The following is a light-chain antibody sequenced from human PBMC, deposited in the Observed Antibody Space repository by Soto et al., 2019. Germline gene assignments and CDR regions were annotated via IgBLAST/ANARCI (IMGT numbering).Light chain of an antibody. CDR3: HQYNGWPRT. CDR1: QNISRS. Sequence: EIGVTQAPGTLAGAPGERGTLSCMASQNISRSLAWYQQKPGQGPSLLIYGTSTRAGGVPARFSGGGSGTEFTLTITSLQSEDFAVYYCHQYNGWPRTFGQGTKVDIK. CDR2: GTS. J-gene: IGKJ1*01. V-gene: IGKV3-15*01.